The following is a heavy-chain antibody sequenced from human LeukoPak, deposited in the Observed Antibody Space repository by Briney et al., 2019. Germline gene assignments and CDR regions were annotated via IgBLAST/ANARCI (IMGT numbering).Heavy chain of an antibody. Sequence: SETLSLNCTVSGGSISSYYWSWIRQPAAKGLEWIGRIYTSGSTNYNPSLKSRVTMSVDTSKNQFSLKLSSVTAADTAVYYCARGRNYYGSGSYYAFDIWGQGTMVTVSS. CDR2: IYTSGST. V-gene: IGHV4-4*07. CDR1: GGSISSYY. CDR3: ARGRNYYGSGSYYAFDI. J-gene: IGHJ3*02. D-gene: IGHD3-10*01.